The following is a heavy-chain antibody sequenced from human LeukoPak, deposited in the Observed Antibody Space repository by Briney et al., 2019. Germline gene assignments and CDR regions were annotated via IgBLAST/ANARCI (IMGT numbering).Heavy chain of an antibody. D-gene: IGHD6-13*01. CDR1: GFTFSSYG. J-gene: IGHJ4*02. V-gene: IGHV3-33*06. CDR2: IWYDGTNK. CDR3: VKDRGSSWYPDFDY. Sequence: GGSLRLSCAASGFTFSSYGIHWVRQAPGKGLEWVAVIWYDGTNKYYADSVKGRFTISRDNSKNTLYLQMNSLRAEDTAVYYCVKDRGSSWYPDFDYWGQGTLVTVSS.